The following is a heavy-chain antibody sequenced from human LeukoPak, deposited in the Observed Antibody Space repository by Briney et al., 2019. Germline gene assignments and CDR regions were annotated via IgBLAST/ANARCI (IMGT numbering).Heavy chain of an antibody. Sequence: SETLSLTCTVSGGSISSYYWSWIRQPPGKGLEWIGYIYYSGSTNYNPSLKSRVTISVDTSKSQFSLKLSSVTAADTAVYYCARPYYYDSSGYSPWAFDLWGRGTLVTVSS. CDR1: GGSISSYY. CDR3: ARPYYYDSSGYSPWAFDL. CDR2: IYYSGST. D-gene: IGHD3-22*01. V-gene: IGHV4-59*01. J-gene: IGHJ2*01.